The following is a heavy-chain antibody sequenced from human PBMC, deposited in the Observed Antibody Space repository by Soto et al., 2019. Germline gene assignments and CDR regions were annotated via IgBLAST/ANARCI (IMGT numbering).Heavy chain of an antibody. D-gene: IGHD6-19*01. V-gene: IGHV3-23*01. CDR2: ISGGGDST. CDR3: AKARDTIGWFPFDS. CDR1: GFSFDKYA. J-gene: IGHJ5*01. Sequence: EVHLLEPGGGLVQPGGSLRLSCAASGFSFDKYAMSRVRQAPVTGLEWVSSISGGGDSTYYADSVKGQFTISRDNSKNTVSLQMDNLRPEDTAMYYCAKARDTIGWFPFDSWGQGTLVTVSS.